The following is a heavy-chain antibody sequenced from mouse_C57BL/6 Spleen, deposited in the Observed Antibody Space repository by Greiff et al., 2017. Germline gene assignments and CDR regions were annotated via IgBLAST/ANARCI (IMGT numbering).Heavy chain of an antibody. Sequence: EVQLQQSGPELVKPGASVKISCKASGYTFTDYYMTWVKQSHGKSLEWIGDINPNNGGTSYNQKFKGKATLTVDKSSSTAYMELRSLTSEDSAVYYCARPIYYYGSSYAMDYWGQGTSVTVSS. D-gene: IGHD1-1*01. CDR1: GYTFTDYY. CDR3: ARPIYYYGSSYAMDY. V-gene: IGHV1-26*01. CDR2: INPNNGGT. J-gene: IGHJ4*01.